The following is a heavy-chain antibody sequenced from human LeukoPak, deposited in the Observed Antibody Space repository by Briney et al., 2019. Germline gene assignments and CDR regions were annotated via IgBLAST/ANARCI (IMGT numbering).Heavy chain of an antibody. J-gene: IGHJ6*02. V-gene: IGHV4-61*08. Sequence: SETLSLTCTVSGGSISSGDYYWSWIRQPPGKGLEWIGYIYYSGSTDYNPSLKSRLTISIDTSKNQFSLNLTSVTAADTAVYYCAREASLGSTYYYYGVDVWGQGTTVTVSS. CDR3: AREASLGSTYYYYGVDV. CDR1: GGSISSGDYY. D-gene: IGHD2-2*03. CDR2: IYYSGST.